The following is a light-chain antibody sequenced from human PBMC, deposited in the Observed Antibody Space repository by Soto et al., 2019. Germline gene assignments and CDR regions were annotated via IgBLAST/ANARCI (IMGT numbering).Light chain of an antibody. Sequence: EIVLPQSPGTLSLSPGERATLSCRASQSVSSSYLAWYQQKPGQAPRLLIYGASSRATGIPDRFSGSGSETDFTLTISRLEPEDFAVYYCQQYENSPITVGQGTRLEIK. J-gene: IGKJ5*01. CDR1: QSVSSSY. CDR3: QQYENSPIT. CDR2: GAS. V-gene: IGKV3-20*01.